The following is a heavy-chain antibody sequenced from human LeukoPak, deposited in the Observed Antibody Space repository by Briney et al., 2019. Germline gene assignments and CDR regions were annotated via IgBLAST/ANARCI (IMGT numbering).Heavy chain of an antibody. CDR2: INHSGST. CDR3: ARHWVAARRLFDY. Sequence: SETLSLTCAVYGGSFSGYYWSWIRQPPGKGLEWIGEINHSGSTNYNPSLKSRVTISVDTSKSQFSLKLSSVTAADTAVYYCARHWVAARRLFDYWGQGTLVTVSS. V-gene: IGHV4-34*01. J-gene: IGHJ4*02. CDR1: GGSFSGYY. D-gene: IGHD6-6*01.